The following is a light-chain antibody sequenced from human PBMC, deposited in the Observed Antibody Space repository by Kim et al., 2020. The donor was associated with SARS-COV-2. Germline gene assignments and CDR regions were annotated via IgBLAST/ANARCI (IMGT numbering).Light chain of an antibody. V-gene: IGLV3-21*04. CDR2: FDS. J-gene: IGLJ2*01. Sequence: APGKPAKITCAGTNIEDKSVHLCQQKPDQAPVLVIYFDSGRPSGIPGRFSGSNSGNTATLTISRVEAGDETVYYCQVWDSSSDHKVFGGGTQLTVL. CDR1: NIEDKS. CDR3: QVWDSSSDHKV.